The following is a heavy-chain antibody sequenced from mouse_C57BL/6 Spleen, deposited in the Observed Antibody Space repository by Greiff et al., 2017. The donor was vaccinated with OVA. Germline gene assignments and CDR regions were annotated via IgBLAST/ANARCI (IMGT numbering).Heavy chain of an antibody. D-gene: IGHD1-1*01. CDR3: ARIYYYGRKNAMDY. Sequence: EVQLQQSGAELVKPGASVKLSCTASGFNIKDYYMPWVKQRTEQGLEWIGRIDPEDGETKYAPKFQGKATITADTSSNTAYLQLSSLTSEDTAVYYCARIYYYGRKNAMDYWGQGTSVTVSS. CDR2: IDPEDGET. CDR1: GFNIKDYY. V-gene: IGHV14-2*01. J-gene: IGHJ4*01.